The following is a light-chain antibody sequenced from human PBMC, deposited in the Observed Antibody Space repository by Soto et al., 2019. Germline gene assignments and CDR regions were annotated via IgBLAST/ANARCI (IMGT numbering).Light chain of an antibody. Sequence: QSALTQPRSVSGSPGQSVTISCTGTSSDVGGYNYVSWYQQHPGKAPKLMIYDVSKRPSGVPDRFSGSKSGNTASLTISGLQAEDEADYFCCSYAGDYVFVTGTKLTVL. V-gene: IGLV2-11*01. J-gene: IGLJ1*01. CDR3: CSYAGDYV. CDR2: DVS. CDR1: SSDVGGYNY.